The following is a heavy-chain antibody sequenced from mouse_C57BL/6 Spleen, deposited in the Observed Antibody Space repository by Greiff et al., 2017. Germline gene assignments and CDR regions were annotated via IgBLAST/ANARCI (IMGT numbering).Heavy chain of an antibody. CDR2: IYPRSGNT. CDR1: GYTFTSYG. V-gene: IGHV1-81*01. CDR3: AKKGTAQATSFDY. D-gene: IGHD3-2*02. J-gene: IGHJ2*01. Sequence: VQLQQSGAELARPGASVKLSCKASGYTFTSYGIRWVKQRTGQGLEWIGEIYPRSGNTYYNEKFKGKATLTADKYSSTAYMELRSLTSADSAVYFGAKKGTAQATSFDYWGQGTTLSVSS.